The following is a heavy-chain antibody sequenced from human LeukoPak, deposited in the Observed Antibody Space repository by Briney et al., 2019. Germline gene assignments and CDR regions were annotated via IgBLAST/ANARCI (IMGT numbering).Heavy chain of an antibody. J-gene: IGHJ4*02. Sequence: PSETLSLTCAVYGGSFSGYYWSWIRQPPGKGLEWIGEINHSGSTNYNPSLKSRVTISVDTSKNQFSLKLSSVTAADTAVYYCARLPLGYCSGGSCPRGVIDYWGQGTLVTVSS. V-gene: IGHV4-34*01. CDR2: INHSGST. D-gene: IGHD2-15*01. CDR1: GGSFSGYY. CDR3: ARLPLGYCSGGSCPRGVIDY.